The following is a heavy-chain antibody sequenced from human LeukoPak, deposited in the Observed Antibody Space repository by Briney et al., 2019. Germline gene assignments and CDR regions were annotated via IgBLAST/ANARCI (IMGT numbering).Heavy chain of an antibody. V-gene: IGHV3-30*02. Sequence: GGSLRLSCAASGFTFSNYGMHWVRQAPGKGLEWVAFIRSDGINKYHADSVKGRFTISRDNAKNSLYLQMNSLRAEDTAVYYCARVEASGYDYGAFDYWGQGTLVTVSS. CDR3: ARVEASGYDYGAFDY. D-gene: IGHD5-12*01. CDR2: IRSDGINK. J-gene: IGHJ4*02. CDR1: GFTFSNYG.